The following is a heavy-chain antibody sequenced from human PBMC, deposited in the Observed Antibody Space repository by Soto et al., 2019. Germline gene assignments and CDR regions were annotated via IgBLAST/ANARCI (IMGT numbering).Heavy chain of an antibody. Sequence: QVQLVESGGGVVQPGRSLRLSCAASGFTFSSYGMHWVRQAPGKGLEWVAVIWYDGSNKYYADSVKGRFTISRDNSKNPLYLQMNSLRAEDTAVYYCARDGSYSRAGLSKRPLNDWGQGTLVTVSS. V-gene: IGHV3-33*01. CDR2: IWYDGSNK. D-gene: IGHD6-13*01. CDR1: GFTFSSYG. CDR3: ARDGSYSRAGLSKRPLND. J-gene: IGHJ1*01.